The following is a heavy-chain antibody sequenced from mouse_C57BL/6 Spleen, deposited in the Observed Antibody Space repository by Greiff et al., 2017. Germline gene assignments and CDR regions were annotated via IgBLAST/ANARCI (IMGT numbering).Heavy chain of an antibody. CDR2: INPNNGGT. CDR3: AREGIDYDGY. J-gene: IGHJ2*01. V-gene: IGHV1-26*01. D-gene: IGHD2-4*01. Sequence: EVQLQQSGPELVKPGASVKISCKASGYTFTDYYMNWVKQSHGKSLEWIGDINPNNGGTSYNQKFKGKATLTVDKSSSTAYMELRSLTSEDSAVYYCAREGIDYDGYWGKGTTLTVSS. CDR1: GYTFTDYY.